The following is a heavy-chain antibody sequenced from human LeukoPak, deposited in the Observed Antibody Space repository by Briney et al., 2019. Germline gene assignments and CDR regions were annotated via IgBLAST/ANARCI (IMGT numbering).Heavy chain of an antibody. CDR1: GGTFSSYA. Sequence: SVKVSCKASGGTFSSYAISWVRQAPGQGLEWMGRIIPILGIANYAQKFQGRVTITADKSTSTAYMELSSLRSEDTAVYYCAIRRVGGSPMGDAFDIWGQGTMVTVSS. CDR3: AIRRVGGSPMGDAFDI. D-gene: IGHD3-16*01. J-gene: IGHJ3*02. V-gene: IGHV1-69*04. CDR2: IIPILGIA.